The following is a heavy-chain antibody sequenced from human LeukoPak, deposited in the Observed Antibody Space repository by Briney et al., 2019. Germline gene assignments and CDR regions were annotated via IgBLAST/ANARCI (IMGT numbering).Heavy chain of an antibody. J-gene: IGHJ4*02. CDR2: IYSGGST. Sequence: QSGGSLRLSCAASGFTVSSNYMSWVRQAPGKGLEWVSVIYSGGSTYYADSVKGRFTISRDNSKNTLYLQMNSLRAEDTAVYYCAKDGGHDYGDYVVTDWGQGTLVTVSS. D-gene: IGHD4-17*01. CDR3: AKDGGHDYGDYVVTD. V-gene: IGHV3-53*05. CDR1: GFTVSSNY.